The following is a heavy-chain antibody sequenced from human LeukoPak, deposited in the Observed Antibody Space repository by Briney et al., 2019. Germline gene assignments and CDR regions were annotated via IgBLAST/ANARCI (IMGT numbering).Heavy chain of an antibody. CDR1: GYTFTSYG. J-gene: IGHJ4*02. D-gene: IGHD6-19*01. Sequence: ASVKVSCKASGYTFTSYGISWVRQAPGQGLEWMGWISAYNGNTNYAQKLQGRVTMTTDTSTSTAYVELRSLRSDDTAVYYCARDLPLIAVLDYWGQGTLVTVSS. CDR2: ISAYNGNT. CDR3: ARDLPLIAVLDY. V-gene: IGHV1-18*01.